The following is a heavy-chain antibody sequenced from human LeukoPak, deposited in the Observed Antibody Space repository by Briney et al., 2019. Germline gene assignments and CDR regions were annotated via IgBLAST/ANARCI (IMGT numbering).Heavy chain of an antibody. CDR3: ARAPAGDHWYFDL. Sequence: SETLSLTCTVSGGSISSYYWSWIRQPAGKGLEWIGSIYYSGSTYYNPSLKSRVTISVDTSKNQFSLKLSSVTAADTAVYYCARAPAGDHWYFDLWGRGTLVTVSS. CDR2: IYYSGST. D-gene: IGHD1-14*01. J-gene: IGHJ2*01. CDR1: GGSISSYY. V-gene: IGHV4-4*07.